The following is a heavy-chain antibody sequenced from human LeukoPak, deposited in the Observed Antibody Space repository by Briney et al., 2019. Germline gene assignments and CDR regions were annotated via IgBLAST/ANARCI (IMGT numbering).Heavy chain of an antibody. D-gene: IGHD2-2*02. CDR3: ATGGVVVPAAIFDY. CDR1: GGTFSSYA. CDR2: ISAYNGNT. Sequence: ASVKVSCKASGGTFSSYAISWVRQAPGQGLEWMGWISAYNGNTNYAQKLQGRVTMTTDTSTSTAYMELRSLRSDDTAVYYCATGGVVVPAAIFDYWGQGTLVTVSS. V-gene: IGHV1-18*01. J-gene: IGHJ4*02.